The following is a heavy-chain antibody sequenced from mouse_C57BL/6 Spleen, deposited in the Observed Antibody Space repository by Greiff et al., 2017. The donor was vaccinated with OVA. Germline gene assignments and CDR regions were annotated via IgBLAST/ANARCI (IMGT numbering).Heavy chain of an antibody. CDR2: ISSGGDYI. Sequence: EVHLVESGEGLVKPGGSLKLSCAASGFTFSSYAMSWVRQTPEKRLEWVAYISSGGDYIYYADTVKGRFTISRDNARNTLYLQMSSLKSEDTAMYYCTRPPLRGYAMDYWGQGTSVTVSS. J-gene: IGHJ4*01. D-gene: IGHD2-12*01. CDR1: GFTFSSYA. V-gene: IGHV5-9-1*02. CDR3: TRPPLRGYAMDY.